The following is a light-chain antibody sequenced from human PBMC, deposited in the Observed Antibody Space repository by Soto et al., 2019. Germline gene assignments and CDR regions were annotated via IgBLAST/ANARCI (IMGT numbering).Light chain of an antibody. CDR2: DAS. CDR1: QSISSW. CDR3: QQYSTYPWT. J-gene: IGKJ1*01. Sequence: DIQNTHSPSNRSASEKNRVTTTCRASQSISSWLAWYQQKPGKAPKVLIFDASSLESGVPSRFSGSGSATEFTLTISSLQPDAFATYYCQQYSTYPWTFGQGTQVDIK. V-gene: IGKV1-5*01.